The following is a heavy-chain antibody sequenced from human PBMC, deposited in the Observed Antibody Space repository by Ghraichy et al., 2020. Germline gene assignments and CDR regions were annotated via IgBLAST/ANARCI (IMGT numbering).Heavy chain of an antibody. D-gene: IGHD1-26*01. CDR2: DGNNK. Sequence: GESLNISCAASGFTFSSYAMHWVRQAPGKGLEWVAVDGNNKYYADSVKGRFTVSRDNSKNTLYLQMNSLRAEDTAVYYCARERREATIMLGDYGGRGTLVTVSS. V-gene: IGHV3-30-3*01. J-gene: IGHJ4*02. CDR3: ARERREATIMLGDY. CDR1: GFTFSSYA.